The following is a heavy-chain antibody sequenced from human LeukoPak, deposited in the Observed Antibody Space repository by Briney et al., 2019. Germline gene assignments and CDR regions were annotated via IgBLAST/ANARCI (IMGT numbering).Heavy chain of an antibody. CDR3: ARAPFGEVQNYYMDV. D-gene: IGHD3-16*01. V-gene: IGHV3-30*04. CDR1: GFTFSSYA. J-gene: IGHJ6*03. CDR2: ISYDGSNK. Sequence: PGGSLRLSCAASGFTFSSYAMHWVRQAPGKGLEWVAVISYDGSNKYYADSVKGRFTISRDNSKNTLYLQMNSLRSDDTAVYYCARAPFGEVQNYYMDVWGKGTTVTVSS.